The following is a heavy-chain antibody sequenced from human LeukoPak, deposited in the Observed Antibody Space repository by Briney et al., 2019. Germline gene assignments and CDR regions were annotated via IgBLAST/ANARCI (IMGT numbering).Heavy chain of an antibody. Sequence: SVKVSCKASGGTFSSYAISWVRQAPGQGLEWMGEIIPIFGTANYAQKFQGRVTITTDESTSTAYMELSSLRSEDTAVYYCATGRTTVTTPLDYWGQGTLVTVSS. D-gene: IGHD4-17*01. CDR3: ATGRTTVTTPLDY. V-gene: IGHV1-69*05. CDR2: IIPIFGTA. J-gene: IGHJ4*02. CDR1: GGTFSSYA.